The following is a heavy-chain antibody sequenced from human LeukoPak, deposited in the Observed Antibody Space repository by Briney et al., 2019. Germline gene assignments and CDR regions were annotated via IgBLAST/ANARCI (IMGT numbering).Heavy chain of an antibody. D-gene: IGHD3-3*01. J-gene: IGHJ4*02. Sequence: GGSLRLSCAASGFMFSSYAMGWVRQAPGKGLEWVSGISGSGDTTYYADSVKGRFSISRDNYRNTVYLQVSNLRAEDTAVYYCAKDLHGEVPDYFDSWGQGTLVTVSS. CDR1: GFMFSSYA. CDR3: AKDLHGEVPDYFDS. V-gene: IGHV3-23*01. CDR2: ISGSGDTT.